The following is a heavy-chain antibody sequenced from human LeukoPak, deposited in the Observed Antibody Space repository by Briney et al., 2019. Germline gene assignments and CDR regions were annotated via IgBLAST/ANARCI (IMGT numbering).Heavy chain of an antibody. Sequence: GGSLRLSCAASGFIFSSYGMHWARQAPGKGLEWVAVVLYDGSKTFYADSVKGRFTISRDNAKNTLYLQMNSLRPEDTAVYYCAKAYWDTFGWYYFDYWGQGTLVTVSS. V-gene: IGHV3-30*02. CDR1: GFIFSSYG. CDR2: VLYDGSKT. D-gene: IGHD3-16*01. CDR3: AKAYWDTFGWYYFDY. J-gene: IGHJ4*02.